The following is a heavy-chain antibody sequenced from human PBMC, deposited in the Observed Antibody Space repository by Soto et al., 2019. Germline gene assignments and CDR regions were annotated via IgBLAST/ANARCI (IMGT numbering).Heavy chain of an antibody. CDR3: ARSFWSGYSYWYFDL. D-gene: IGHD3-3*01. V-gene: IGHV4-31*03. CDR1: GGSISSGGYY. Sequence: QVQLQESGPGLVKPSQTLSLTCTVSGGSISSGGYYWSWIRQHPGKGLEWIGYIYYSGSTYYNPSLKSRVTISVDTSKNQFSLKLSSVTAADTAVYYCARSFWSGYSYWYFDLWGRGTLVTVSS. CDR2: IYYSGST. J-gene: IGHJ2*01.